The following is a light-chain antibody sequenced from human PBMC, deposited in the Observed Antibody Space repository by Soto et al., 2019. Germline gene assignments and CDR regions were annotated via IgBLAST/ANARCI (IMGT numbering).Light chain of an antibody. V-gene: IGLV2-8*01. CDR2: EVS. CDR3: SSYAGNNNVI. CDR1: SSDVGSYGF. J-gene: IGLJ2*01. Sequence: QSVLTQPPSASGSPGQSVTISCTGTSSDVGSYGFVSWYQQHPGKAPKLLIYEVSKRPSGVPDRFSASTSGNTASLTVSGLQADDEADYYCSSYAGNNNVIFGGGTQLTVL.